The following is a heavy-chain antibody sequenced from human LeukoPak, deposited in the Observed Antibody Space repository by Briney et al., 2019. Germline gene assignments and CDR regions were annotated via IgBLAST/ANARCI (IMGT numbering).Heavy chain of an antibody. CDR3: AREVVAAARTVDY. Sequence: SETLSLTCAVSGDSISNFYWSWIRQPPGKGLEWIGYIYYSGSTNYNPSLKSRVTISVDTSKNQFSLKLSSVTAADTAVYYCAREVVAAARTVDYWGQGTLVIVSS. J-gene: IGHJ4*02. CDR1: GDSISNFY. D-gene: IGHD6-13*01. CDR2: IYYSGST. V-gene: IGHV4-59*01.